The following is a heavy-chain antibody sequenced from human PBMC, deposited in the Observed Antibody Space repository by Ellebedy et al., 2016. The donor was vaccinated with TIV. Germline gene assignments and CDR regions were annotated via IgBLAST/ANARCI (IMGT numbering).Heavy chain of an antibody. J-gene: IGHJ5*02. Sequence: SQTLSLTCAISGDSVSSNSATWNWIRQSPSRGLEWLGRTYYRSKWYNDYAVSVKSRITVNPDTSKNQFSLQLNSVTPEDTAVYYCTRDQGAAGNGSSRWFDPWGQGTLVTVSS. D-gene: IGHD6-13*01. CDR2: TYYRSKWYN. V-gene: IGHV6-1*01. CDR3: TRDQGAAGNGSSRWFDP. CDR1: GDSVSSNSAT.